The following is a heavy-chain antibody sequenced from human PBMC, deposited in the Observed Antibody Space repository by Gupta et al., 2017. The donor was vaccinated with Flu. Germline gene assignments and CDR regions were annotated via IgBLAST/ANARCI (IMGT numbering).Heavy chain of an antibody. V-gene: IGHV3-30*18. D-gene: IGHD3-10*01. J-gene: IGHJ6*02. CDR2: TSYDGSSN. Sequence: QEQVVESGGGVVQPGRSLRLSCAAVGFSFRNYGMHWVRQAPGKGLEWVAVTSYDGSSNNYADSVKGRFTISRDNSKNTLYLQMNSLRTEDTAVYYCAKDWKWNYNNYGMNVWGQGTTVTVSS. CDR1: GFSFRNYG. CDR3: AKDWKWNYNNYGMNV.